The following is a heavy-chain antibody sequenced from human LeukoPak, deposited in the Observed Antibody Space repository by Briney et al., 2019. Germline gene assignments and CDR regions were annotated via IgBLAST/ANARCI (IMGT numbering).Heavy chain of an antibody. CDR1: GGSISSSSYY. J-gene: IGHJ4*02. V-gene: IGHV3-11*04. Sequence: LSLTCTVSGGSISSSSYYWGWIRQPPGKGLEWVSYISSSGSTIYYADSVKGRFTISRDNAKNSLYLQMNSLRAEDTAVYYCARVTRRRDGYNYGDYWGQGTLVTVSS. CDR2: ISSSGSTI. D-gene: IGHD5-24*01. CDR3: ARVTRRRDGYNYGDY.